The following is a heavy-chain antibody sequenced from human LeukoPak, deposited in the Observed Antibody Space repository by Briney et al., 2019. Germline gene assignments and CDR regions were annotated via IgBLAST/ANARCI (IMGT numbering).Heavy chain of an antibody. CDR1: GYNFGGRW. D-gene: IGHD2-8*01. CDR2: IRDDGTTA. CDR3: HPLAYVTN. V-gene: IGHV3-74*01. J-gene: IGHJ4*02. Sequence: PGGSLRLSCAVYGYNFGGRWMHWVRQAPGKGLVWVAVIRDDGTTANYADSVKGRFTASRDDAKTTVYLQMSSLRAEDTAVYYCHPLAYVTNWGQGTLVTVSS.